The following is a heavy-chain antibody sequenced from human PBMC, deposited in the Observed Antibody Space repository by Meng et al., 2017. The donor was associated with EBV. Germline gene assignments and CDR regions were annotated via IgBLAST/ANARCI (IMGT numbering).Heavy chain of an antibody. J-gene: IGHJ5*02. D-gene: IGHD5-12*01. CDR1: GYTFTSYG. CDR2: ISAYNGNT. Sequence: QVTPVRSGRRVNKPGASLKASSKASGYTFTSYGISWVRQAPGQGLEWMGWISAYNGNTNYAQKLQGRVTMTTDTSTSTAYMELRSLRSDDTAVYYCARETSGYDFNWFDPWGQGTLVTVSS. CDR3: ARETSGYDFNWFDP. V-gene: IGHV1-18*01.